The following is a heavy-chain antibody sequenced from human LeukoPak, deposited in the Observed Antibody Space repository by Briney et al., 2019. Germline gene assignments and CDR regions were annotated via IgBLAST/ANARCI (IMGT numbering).Heavy chain of an antibody. CDR1: GFTVSSDY. CDR3: ARETFTIPFDY. Sequence: GGSLRLSCAASGFTVSSDYVSWVRQAPGKGLEWVSVMYPGGSTHYADSVRGRFTISRDNSKNTVYLHMNSLRVDDTAVYYCARETFTIPFDYWGQGTLVTASS. V-gene: IGHV3-53*01. CDR2: MYPGGST. D-gene: IGHD5-24*01. J-gene: IGHJ4*02.